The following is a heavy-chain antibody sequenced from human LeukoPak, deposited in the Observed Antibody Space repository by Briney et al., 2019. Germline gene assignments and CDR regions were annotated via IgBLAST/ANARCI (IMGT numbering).Heavy chain of an antibody. J-gene: IGHJ3*02. D-gene: IGHD2-15*01. CDR3: AKGYCSGGSCYFGAFDI. Sequence: GGSLRLSCAASGFTVSSNYMSWVRQAPGKGLEWVSAISGSGGSTYYADSVKGRFTISRDNSKNTLYLQMDSLRAEDTAVYYCAKGYCSGGSCYFGAFDIWGQGTMVTVSS. CDR2: ISGSGGST. V-gene: IGHV3-23*01. CDR1: GFTVSSNY.